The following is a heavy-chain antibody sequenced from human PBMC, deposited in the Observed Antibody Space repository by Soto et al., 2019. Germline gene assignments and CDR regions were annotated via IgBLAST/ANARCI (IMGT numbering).Heavy chain of an antibody. CDR3: ARGLYYYDSSGYYPPSFVY. J-gene: IGHJ4*02. CDR1: GGSFSGYY. CDR2: INHSGST. Sequence: QVQLQQWGAGLLKPSETLSLTCAVYGGSFSGYYWSWIRQPPGKGLEWIGEINHSGSTNYNPSLXRSVTLSVDTXXTXFSXKLSSVTAADTAVYYCARGLYYYDSSGYYPPSFVYWGQGTLVTVSS. D-gene: IGHD3-22*01. V-gene: IGHV4-34*01.